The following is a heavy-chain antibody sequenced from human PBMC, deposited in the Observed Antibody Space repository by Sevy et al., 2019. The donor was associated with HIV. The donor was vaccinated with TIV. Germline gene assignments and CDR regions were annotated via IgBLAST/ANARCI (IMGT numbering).Heavy chain of an antibody. CDR3: ARVKDYYDSSGYYGAGAFDI. D-gene: IGHD3-22*01. J-gene: IGHJ3*02. CDR2: INSDVSST. V-gene: IGHV3-74*01. Sequence: GGSQRLSCAASGFTFSSYWMHWVRQAPGKGLVWVSRINSDVSSTSYADSVKGRFTISRDNAKNTLYLQMNSLRAEDTAVYYCARVKDYYDSSGYYGAGAFDIWGQGTMVTVSS. CDR1: GFTFSSYW.